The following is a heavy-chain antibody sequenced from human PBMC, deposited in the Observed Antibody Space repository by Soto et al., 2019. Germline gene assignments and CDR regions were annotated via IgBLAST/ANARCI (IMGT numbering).Heavy chain of an antibody. J-gene: IGHJ4*02. V-gene: IGHV3-73*01. CDR2: IRSKANSYAT. D-gene: IGHD5-18*01. CDR3: TRHGHTAMVLN. CDR1: GFTFSGSA. Sequence: EVQLVESGGGLVQPGGSLKLSCAASGFTFSGSAMHWVRQASGKGLEWVGRIRSKANSYATAYAASVKGRFTISRDDSQSAVYLQMNSLIREDTVVYYCTRHGHTAMVLNWGQGTLVTVSS.